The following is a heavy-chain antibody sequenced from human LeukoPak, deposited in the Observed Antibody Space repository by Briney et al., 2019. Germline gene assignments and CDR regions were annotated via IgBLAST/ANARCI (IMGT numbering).Heavy chain of an antibody. CDR1: GFTFSNYG. CDR3: AKGVGEEEWLVRRDYFDY. D-gene: IGHD6-19*01. CDR2: ISYDGSNK. J-gene: IGHJ4*02. Sequence: PGGSLRLSCAASGFTFSNYGIHWVRQAPGKGLEWVAVISYDGSNKYYADSVRGRFTISRDNSKNTLYLQMNSLRAEDTAVFYCAKGVGEEEWLVRRDYFDYWGQGTLVTVSS. V-gene: IGHV3-30*18.